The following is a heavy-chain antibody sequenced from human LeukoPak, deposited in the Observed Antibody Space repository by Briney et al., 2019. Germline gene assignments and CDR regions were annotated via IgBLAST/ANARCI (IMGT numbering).Heavy chain of an antibody. V-gene: IGHV3-23*01. Sequence: PGGXLRLSCAASGFTFSNYAMSWVRQAPGKGVEGVSAISGSGGSTYYADSVKGGFTISRDNSKKTLYVQMNRLRGEETAVYYCAKDGDYYDSSGYYFDRAFDIWGQGTMVTVSS. J-gene: IGHJ3*02. CDR3: AKDGDYYDSSGYYFDRAFDI. D-gene: IGHD3-22*01. CDR2: ISGSGGST. CDR1: GFTFSNYA.